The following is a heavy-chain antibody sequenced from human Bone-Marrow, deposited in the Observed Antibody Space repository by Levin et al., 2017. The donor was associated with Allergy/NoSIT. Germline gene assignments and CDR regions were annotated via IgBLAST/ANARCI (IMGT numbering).Heavy chain of an antibody. D-gene: IGHD5-24*01. CDR1: GATIGSFY. V-gene: IGHV4-59*01. CDR2: VFYVGGT. J-gene: IGHJ4*02. Sequence: SETLSLTCSVAGATIGSFYWSWIRQSPWKGLEWIGYVFYVGGTAYNPSLNGRATISIDTSKKQFSLKLSSVTAADTAIYYCALLRRDETYWGQGSLVTVSS. CDR3: ALLRRDETY.